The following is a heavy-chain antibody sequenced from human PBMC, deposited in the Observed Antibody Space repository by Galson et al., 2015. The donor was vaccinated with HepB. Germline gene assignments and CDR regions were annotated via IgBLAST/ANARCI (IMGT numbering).Heavy chain of an antibody. J-gene: IGHJ4*02. CDR2: ISSNGGST. Sequence: SLRLSCAASGFTFSSYAMHWVRQAPGKGLEYVSAISSNGGSTYYADSVKGRFTISRDNSKNTLYLQMSSLRAEDTAVYYCVKGGSRGHGGNHNGFDYWGQGTLVTVSS. CDR3: VKGGSRGHGGNHNGFDY. V-gene: IGHV3-64D*06. D-gene: IGHD4-23*01. CDR1: GFTFSSYA.